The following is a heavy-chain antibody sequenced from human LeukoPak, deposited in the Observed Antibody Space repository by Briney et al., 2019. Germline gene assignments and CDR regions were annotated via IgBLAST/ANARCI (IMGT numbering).Heavy chain of an antibody. CDR3: ARVGDGLNDAFDI. V-gene: IGHV1-2*06. CDR2: INPNSGGT. D-gene: IGHD5-24*01. J-gene: IGHJ3*02. Sequence: ASVKVSCKASGYTFTGYYMNWVRQAPGQGLEWMGRINPNSGGTNYAQKFQGRVTMTRDTSIITAYMELSRLRSDDTAFYYCARVGDGLNDAFDIWGQGTMVTVSS. CDR1: GYTFTGYY.